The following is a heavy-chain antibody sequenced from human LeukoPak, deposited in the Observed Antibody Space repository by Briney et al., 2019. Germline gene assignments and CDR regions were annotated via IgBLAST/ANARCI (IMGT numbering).Heavy chain of an antibody. CDR2: IYHSGST. D-gene: IGHD3-9*01. CDR3: ARGYDILTGYSPGAFDI. V-gene: IGHV4-38-2*01. Sequence: SETLSLTCAVSGYSLSSGYYWGWIRQPPGKGLERIGSIYHSGSTYYNPSLKSRVTISVDTSKNQFSLKLSSVTAADTAVYYCARGYDILTGYSPGAFDIWGQGTMVTVSS. J-gene: IGHJ3*02. CDR1: GYSLSSGYY.